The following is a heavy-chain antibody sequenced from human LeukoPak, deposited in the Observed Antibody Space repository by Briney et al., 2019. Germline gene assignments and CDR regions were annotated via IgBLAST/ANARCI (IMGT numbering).Heavy chain of an antibody. CDR1: GFTVSSNY. CDR3: AGTTCGGDCYSEY. J-gene: IGHJ4*02. V-gene: IGHV3-53*01. CDR2: IYSGGRT. Sequence: GGSLRLSCAASGFTVSSNYMSWVRQAPGKGLEWVSVIYSGGRTYYADSVKGRFTISRDNFKNTLYLQMNSLRAEDTAVYYCAGTTCGGDCYSEYWGQGTQVTVSS. D-gene: IGHD2-21*02.